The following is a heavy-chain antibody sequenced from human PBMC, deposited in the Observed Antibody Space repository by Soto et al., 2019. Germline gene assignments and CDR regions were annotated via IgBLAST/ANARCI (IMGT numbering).Heavy chain of an antibody. D-gene: IGHD1-1*01. V-gene: IGHV4-59*01. CDR3: ARDALQGMDV. CDR1: GGSISSYY. J-gene: IGHJ6*02. CDR2: IYYSGST. Sequence: QVQLQESGPGLVKPSETLSLTCTVSGGSISSYYWSWIRQPPGKGLEWIGYIYYSGSTNYNPSLKSRVTLSVDTSKNQFSLKLGSVTAADTAVYYCARDALQGMDVWGQGTTVTVSS.